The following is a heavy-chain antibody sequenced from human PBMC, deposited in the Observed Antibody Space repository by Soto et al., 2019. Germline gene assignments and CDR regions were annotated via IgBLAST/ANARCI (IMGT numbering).Heavy chain of an antibody. V-gene: IGHV5-51*01. CDR3: ARAQSSSIVPTYYYDGMDF. D-gene: IGHD5-12*01. J-gene: IGHJ6*02. CDR1: GYSFTSYW. CDR2: IYPGDSDT. Sequence: PGESLKISCKGSGYSFTSYWIGWVRQMPGKGLEWMGIIYPGDSDTRYSPSFQGQVTISAAKSISTAYLQWSSLKASDTAMYYCARAQSSSIVPTYYYDGMDFWGRGTTDIVSS.